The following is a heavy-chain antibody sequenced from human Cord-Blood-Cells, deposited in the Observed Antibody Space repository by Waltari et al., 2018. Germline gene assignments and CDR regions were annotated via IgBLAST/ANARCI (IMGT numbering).Heavy chain of an antibody. J-gene: IGHJ5*02. Sequence: QVQLVQSGAEVKKPGASVTVSCKASGYTFTSYAMNWVRKAPGQRLEWMGWINAGNGNTKYSQKFQGRVTITRDTSASTAYMELSSLRSEDTAVYYCARALFSNIWRWFDPWGQGTLVTVSS. CDR1: GYTFTSYA. CDR3: ARALFSNIWRWFDP. CDR2: INAGNGNT. D-gene: IGHD2-21*01. V-gene: IGHV1-3*01.